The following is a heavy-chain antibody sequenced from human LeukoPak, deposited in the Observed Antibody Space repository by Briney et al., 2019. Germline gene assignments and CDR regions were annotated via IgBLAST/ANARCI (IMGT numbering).Heavy chain of an antibody. Sequence: GGSLRLSCAASGFTFSTYAVTWVRQAPGKGLEWVSSITGSGSATYYADSVKGRFTISRDNPRNTLYMQMNSLRDEDTAVYYCAIMHGYYDGTGYWVQWGQGTLVTVSS. CDR1: GFTFSTYA. J-gene: IGHJ1*01. CDR2: ITGSGSAT. CDR3: AIMHGYYDGTGYWVQ. D-gene: IGHD3-22*01. V-gene: IGHV3-23*01.